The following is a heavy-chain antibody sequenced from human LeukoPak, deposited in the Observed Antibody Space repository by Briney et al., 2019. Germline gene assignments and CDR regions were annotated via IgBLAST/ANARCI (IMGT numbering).Heavy chain of an antibody. J-gene: IGHJ4*02. V-gene: IGHV1-2*06. CDR2: INPNRGGT. D-gene: IGHD1-26*01. CDR1: GYTFTGYY. Sequence: ASVKVSCKASGYTFTGYYMHWVRQAPGQGLEWMGRINPNRGGTNYAQKFQGRVTMTRDTSISTAYMELSRLRSDDTAVYYCARGEIVGATKLKIMPDYWGQGTLVTVSS. CDR3: ARGEIVGATKLKIMPDY.